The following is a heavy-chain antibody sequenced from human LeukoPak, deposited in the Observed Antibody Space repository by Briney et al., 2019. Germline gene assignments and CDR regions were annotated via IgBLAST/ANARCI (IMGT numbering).Heavy chain of an antibody. CDR3: AREPVQFDWSDY. D-gene: IGHD3-9*01. J-gene: IGHJ4*02. V-gene: IGHV4-30-4*01. CDR1: GGSISSGDYY. CDR2: IYYSGST. Sequence: SETLSLTCAVSGGSISSGDYYWSWIRQPPGKGLEWIGYIYYSGSTYYNPSLKSRVTISVDTSKNQFSLKLGSVTAADTAVYYCAREPVQFDWSDYWGQGTLVTVSS.